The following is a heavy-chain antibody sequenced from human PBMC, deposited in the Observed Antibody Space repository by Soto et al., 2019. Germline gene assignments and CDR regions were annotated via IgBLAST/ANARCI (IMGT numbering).Heavy chain of an antibody. J-gene: IGHJ5*02. CDR1: GGSVRSGTYY. V-gene: IGHV4-61*01. Sequence: SETLSLTCSVSGGSVRSGTYYWSWIRQPPGKGLEWIGYIYSSGSTNYNPSLKSRATISVDTSKNQFSLKLSSVTAADTAVYYFARLLGQWITATTTWGQGTLVTVSS. D-gene: IGHD1-7*01. CDR3: ARLLGQWITATTT. CDR2: IYSSGST.